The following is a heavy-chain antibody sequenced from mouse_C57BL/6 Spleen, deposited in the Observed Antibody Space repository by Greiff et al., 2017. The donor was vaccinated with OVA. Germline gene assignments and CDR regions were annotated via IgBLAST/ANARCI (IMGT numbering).Heavy chain of an antibody. CDR3: ANRYYGSSYAFDY. J-gene: IGHJ3*01. D-gene: IGHD1-1*01. CDR1: GYTFTSYW. Sequence: QVQLQQPGAELVRPGSSVKLSCKASGYTFTSYWMEWVKQRPGQGLEWIGNIYPADSGTHYNEKFKGKATLTVDKSSSTAYMPLSSLTSEDSAVFYCANRYYGSSYAFDYWGQGTLVTVSS. V-gene: IGHV1-61*01. CDR2: IYPADSGT.